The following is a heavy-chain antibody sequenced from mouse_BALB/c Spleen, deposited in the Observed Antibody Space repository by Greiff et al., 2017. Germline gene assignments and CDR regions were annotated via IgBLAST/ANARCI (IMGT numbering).Heavy chain of an antibody. CDR1: GYTFTDYV. CDR2: IYPGSGST. J-gene: IGHJ3*01. Sequence: QVHVKQSGPELVKPGASVKMSCKASGYTFTDYVISWVKQRTGQGLEWIGEIYPGSGSTYYNEKFKGKATLTADKSSNTAYMQLSSLTSEDSAVYFCASRAPSTTANWFAYWGQGTLVTVSA. CDR3: ASRAPSTTANWFAY. V-gene: IGHV1-77*01. D-gene: IGHD1-2*01.